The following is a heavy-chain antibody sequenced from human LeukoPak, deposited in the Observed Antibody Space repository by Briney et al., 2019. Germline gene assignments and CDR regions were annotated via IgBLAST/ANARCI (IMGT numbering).Heavy chain of an antibody. CDR1: GFTFSNYA. CDR2: ITSSGGIT. V-gene: IGHV3-23*01. CDR3: GRAGYRGYG. Sequence: GGSLRLSCAASGFTFSNYAMSWVRQAPGKGLEWVSVITSSGGITYYADSVKGRFTISRDNSKNTLYLQMNSLRAEDTAGYYCGRAGYRGYGWGQGTLVTVSS. J-gene: IGHJ4*02. D-gene: IGHD5-18*01.